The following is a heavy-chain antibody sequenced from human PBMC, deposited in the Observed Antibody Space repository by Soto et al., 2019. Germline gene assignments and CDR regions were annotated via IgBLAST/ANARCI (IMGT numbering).Heavy chain of an antibody. CDR1: GYTFTGYY. Sequence: GASVKVSCKASGYTFTGYYMHWVRQAPGQGLEWMGWMNPNSGNTGYAQKFQGRVTMTRNTSISTAYMELSSLRSEDTAVYYCARGRLLWFGELSASDYWGQGTLVTVSS. CDR2: MNPNSGNT. V-gene: IGHV1-8*02. J-gene: IGHJ4*02. CDR3: ARGRLLWFGELSASDY. D-gene: IGHD3-10*01.